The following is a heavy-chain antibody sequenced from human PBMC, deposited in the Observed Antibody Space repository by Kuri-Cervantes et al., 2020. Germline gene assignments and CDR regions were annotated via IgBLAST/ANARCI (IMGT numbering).Heavy chain of an antibody. V-gene: IGHV3-7*01. Sequence: LRLSCAASGFTVSSYWMSWVRQAPGKGLEWVANIKQDGSEKYYVDSVKGRFTISRDDTENSLYLQMTSLRAEDTAVYYCAREGYGGIPDAFDIWGQGTMVTVSS. CDR2: IKQDGSEK. CDR3: AREGYGGIPDAFDI. J-gene: IGHJ3*02. D-gene: IGHD4-23*01. CDR1: GFTVSSYW.